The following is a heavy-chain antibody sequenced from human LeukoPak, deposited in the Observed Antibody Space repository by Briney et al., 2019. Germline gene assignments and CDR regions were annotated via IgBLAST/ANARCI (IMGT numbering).Heavy chain of an antibody. J-gene: IGHJ4*02. CDR2: ISSSGSTI. D-gene: IGHD2-15*01. Sequence: GRSLRLSCAASGFTFSSYEMNWVRQAPATGLERVSYISSSGSTIYYADSVKDRCTISRDNAKNSLYLQMNSLRAEDTAVYYCARDGRYCSGVFCYPRWVQGTLVTVPS. V-gene: IGHV3-48*03. CDR3: ARDGRYCSGVFCYPR. CDR1: GFTFSSYE.